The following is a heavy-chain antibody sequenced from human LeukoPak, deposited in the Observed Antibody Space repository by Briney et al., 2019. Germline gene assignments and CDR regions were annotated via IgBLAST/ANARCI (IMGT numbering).Heavy chain of an antibody. CDR3: ARANYYGSGRAAFDI. Sequence: GGSLRLSCAASGFTFSSYWMHWVRQAPGKGLVWVSRINSDGSSTSYADSVKGRFTISRDNAKNTLYLQMNSLRAEDTAVYYCARANYYGSGRAAFDIWGQGTMVTVPS. V-gene: IGHV3-74*01. J-gene: IGHJ3*02. D-gene: IGHD3-10*01. CDR1: GFTFSSYW. CDR2: INSDGSST.